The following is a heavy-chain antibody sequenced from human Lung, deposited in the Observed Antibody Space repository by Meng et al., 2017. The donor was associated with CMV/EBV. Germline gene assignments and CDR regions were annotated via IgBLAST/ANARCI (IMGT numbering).Heavy chain of an antibody. CDR2: ISYDGSNK. CDR1: GFTFSSYA. CDR3: ARGEHRIAVAGSAFDI. Sequence: GESXKISXAASGFTFSSYAMHWVRQAPGKGLEWVAVISYDGSNKYYADSVKGRFTISRDNSKNTLYLQMNSLRAEDTAVYYCARGEHRIAVAGSAFDIWGQGXMVTVSS. D-gene: IGHD6-19*01. J-gene: IGHJ3*02. V-gene: IGHV3-30-3*01.